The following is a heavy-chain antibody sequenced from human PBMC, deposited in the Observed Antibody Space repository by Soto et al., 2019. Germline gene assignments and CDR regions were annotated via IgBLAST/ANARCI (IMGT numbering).Heavy chain of an antibody. V-gene: IGHV3-23*01. D-gene: IGHD2-15*01. CDR2: ISGSGGST. CDR3: AKDLSGGY. Sequence: EVQLLESGGGLVQPGESLRLSCAASGFIFSSYAMTWVRQAPGKGLEWVSAISGSGGSTDYADSVKGRFTISRDNSKNTLYLQMNSLRVEDTAVYYCAKDLSGGYWGQGTLVTVSS. CDR1: GFIFSSYA. J-gene: IGHJ4*02.